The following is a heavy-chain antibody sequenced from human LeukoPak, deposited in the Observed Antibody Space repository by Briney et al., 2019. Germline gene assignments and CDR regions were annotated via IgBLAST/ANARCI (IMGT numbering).Heavy chain of an antibody. J-gene: IGHJ4*02. CDR3: ARDRKGVAADY. CDR2: IWFDGSNK. D-gene: IGHD6-19*01. V-gene: IGHV3-33*01. CDR1: GFTFSSYC. Sequence: GGSLRLSCAASGFTFSSYCMHWVRQAPGKGLEWVAVIWFDGSNKYYADSVKGRFTISRDNSKNTLYLQMNSLRAEDTAVYYCARDRKGVAADYWGQGTLVTVSS.